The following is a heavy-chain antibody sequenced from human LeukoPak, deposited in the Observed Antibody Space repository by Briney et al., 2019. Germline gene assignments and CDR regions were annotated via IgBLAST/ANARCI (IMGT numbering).Heavy chain of an antibody. V-gene: IGHV4-59*12. CDR1: GGSISSYY. J-gene: IGHJ4*02. CDR2: IYHSGST. Sequence: SETLSLTCTVSGGSISSYYWSWIRQPPGKGLEWIGYIYHSGSTYYNPSLKSRVTISVDRSKNQFSLKLSSVTAADTAVYYCARGILVGAFDYWGQGTLVTVSS. CDR3: ARGILVGAFDY. D-gene: IGHD1-26*01.